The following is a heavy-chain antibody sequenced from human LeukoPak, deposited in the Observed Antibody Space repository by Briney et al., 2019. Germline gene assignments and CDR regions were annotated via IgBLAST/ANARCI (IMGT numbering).Heavy chain of an antibody. J-gene: IGHJ4*02. CDR1: GDFIRSYW. CDR2: IYATGST. Sequence: PSETLSLTCDVSGDFIRSYWWGWVRQPAGKRLEWIGRIYATGSTKFNPSLKSRLTMSMDTSTNQLSLKLSLTLTSVTAADTAVYFCARQGYTASYYFLDFWSQGTLVTVSP. D-gene: IGHD1-26*01. V-gene: IGHV4-4*07. CDR3: ARQGYTASYYFLDF.